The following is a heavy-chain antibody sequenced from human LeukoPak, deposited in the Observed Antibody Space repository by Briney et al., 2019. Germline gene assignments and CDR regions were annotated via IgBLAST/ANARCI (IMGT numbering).Heavy chain of an antibody. CDR1: GFIFRVYW. V-gene: IGHV3-7*01. D-gene: IGHD3-16*01. J-gene: IGHJ4*02. CDR3: VQGGHFDF. CDR2: INDDGRER. Sequence: GGSLRLSCAASGFIFRVYWMTWGRQAPGKRPEWVANINDDGRERYYVDCVRGRFTISRDNDKNSLYLEMNSLRADDTAVYFCVQGGHFDFWGQGVPVTVSS.